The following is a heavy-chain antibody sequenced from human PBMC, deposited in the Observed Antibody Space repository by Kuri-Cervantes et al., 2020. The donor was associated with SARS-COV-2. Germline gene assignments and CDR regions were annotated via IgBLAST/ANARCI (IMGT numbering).Heavy chain of an antibody. CDR2: ISDSGINT. D-gene: IGHD4-23*01. CDR3: AKARPSGGY. V-gene: IGHV3-23*01. J-gene: IGHJ4*02. CDR1: GFTFSAYA. Sequence: GESLKISCAASGFTFSAYAMSWVRQAPGRGLEWVSGISDSGINTYYPASVRGRFTTSRDNSKNMLYLQMHSLRVEDTAVYYCAKARPSGGYWGQGTLVTVSS.